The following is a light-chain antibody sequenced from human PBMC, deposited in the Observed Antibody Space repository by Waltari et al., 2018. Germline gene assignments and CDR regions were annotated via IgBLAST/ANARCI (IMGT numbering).Light chain of an antibody. CDR1: QSLLYRPNNKNY. Sequence: DIVMTQSRDPLAVSLGERATIKCNPSQSLLYRPNNKNYLAWYQQKPGQPPKLIIYWASTRESGVPDRFSGSGSGTDFTLTISSLQGEDVAVYYCQQYYIAPYAFGQGTKLEVK. CDR2: WAS. V-gene: IGKV4-1*01. J-gene: IGKJ2*01. CDR3: QQYYIAPYA.